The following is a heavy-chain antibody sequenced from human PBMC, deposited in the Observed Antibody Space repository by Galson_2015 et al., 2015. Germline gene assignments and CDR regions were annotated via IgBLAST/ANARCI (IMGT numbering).Heavy chain of an antibody. D-gene: IGHD2-2*01. V-gene: IGHV3-48*02. J-gene: IGHJ4*02. CDR2: ISVSSSTI. CDR3: APGCCTSASCLHYFEY. CDR1: GFTFSSYS. Sequence: SLRLSCAASGFTFSSYSMNWVRQAPGKGLEWLSYISVSSSTIYYADSVKGRFTISRDNAQSSLFLQMNSLRDEDTAVYYCAPGCCTSASCLHYFEYWGQGTLVTVSS.